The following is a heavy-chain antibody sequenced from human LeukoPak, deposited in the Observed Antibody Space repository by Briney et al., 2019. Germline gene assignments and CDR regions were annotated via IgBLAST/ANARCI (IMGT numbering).Heavy chain of an antibody. Sequence: SETLSLACTVSGGTVSSGSYYWSWIRQPPGKGLEWIGYIYYSGSTNYNPSLKSRVTISVDTSKNQFSLKLSSVTAADTAVYYCARDRGPPHYGMDVWGQGTTVTVSS. CDR2: IYYSGST. CDR3: ARDRGPPHYGMDV. J-gene: IGHJ6*02. V-gene: IGHV4-61*01. CDR1: GGTVSSGSYY. D-gene: IGHD3-10*01.